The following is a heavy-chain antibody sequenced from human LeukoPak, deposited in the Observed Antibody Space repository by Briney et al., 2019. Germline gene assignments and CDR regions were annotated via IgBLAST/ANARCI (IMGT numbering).Heavy chain of an antibody. Sequence: PGGSLRLSCAASGFTFSSYAMSWVRQAPGKGLEWVSAISGSGGSAYYADSVKGRFTISRDNSKNTLYLQMNSLRAEDTAVYYCAKDRDSSSSSQDYWGQGTLVTVSS. CDR2: ISGSGGSA. CDR1: GFTFSSYA. J-gene: IGHJ4*02. V-gene: IGHV3-23*01. CDR3: AKDRDSSSSSQDY. D-gene: IGHD6-6*01.